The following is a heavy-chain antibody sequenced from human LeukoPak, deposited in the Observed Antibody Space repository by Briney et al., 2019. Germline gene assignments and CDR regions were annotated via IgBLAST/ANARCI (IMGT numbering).Heavy chain of an antibody. CDR2: IYLYGTT. V-gene: IGHV4-4*02. CDR3: ARDAFHLDY. CDR1: AGSISSSSW. J-gene: IGHJ4*02. Sequence: PSETLSLTCSVSAGSISSSSWWSWVRQSPVKGLEWIGEIYLYGTTNYNPSLKSRVTMSVDRSKNQFSLKLSSVTAADTAVYYCARDAFHLDYWGQGTLVTVSS.